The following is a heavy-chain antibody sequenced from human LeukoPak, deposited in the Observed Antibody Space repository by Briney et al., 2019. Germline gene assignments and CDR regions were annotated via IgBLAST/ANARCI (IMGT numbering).Heavy chain of an antibody. V-gene: IGHV1-58*01. CDR3: AADAGHYGYPYYYYYYYMDV. D-gene: IGHD5-24*01. CDR1: GFTFTSSA. Sequence: SVKVSCKASGFTFTSSAVQWVRQARGQRLEWIGWIVVGSGNTNYAQKFQERVTITRDMSTSTAYMELSSLRSEDTAMYYCAADAGHYGYPYYYYYYYMDVWGKGTTVTVSS. CDR2: IVVGSGNT. J-gene: IGHJ6*03.